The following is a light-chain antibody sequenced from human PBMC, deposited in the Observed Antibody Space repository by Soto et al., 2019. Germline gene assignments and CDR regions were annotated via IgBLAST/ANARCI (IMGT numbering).Light chain of an antibody. J-gene: IGKJ4*02. Sequence: EIVMTQSPATLSVSPGEGVTLSCRASQSIIDNLAWYQQKPGQTPRLLIYDVYSRTSGIPARFSGSASGTDYTLTISGLQSEDSSVYYCQQYFHCPLTFGGGTNVEI. V-gene: IGKV3-15*01. CDR1: QSIIDN. CDR2: DVY. CDR3: QQYFHCPLT.